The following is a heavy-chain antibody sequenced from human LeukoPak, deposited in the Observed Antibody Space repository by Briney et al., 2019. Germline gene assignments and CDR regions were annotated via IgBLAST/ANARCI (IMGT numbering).Heavy chain of an antibody. V-gene: IGHV3-64*01. CDR3: ARPYYDIWSAYVH. CDR1: GFTFSSYA. CDR2: ISNGGGST. J-gene: IGHJ4*02. Sequence: QSGGSLRLSCAASGFTFSSYAMHWVRQAPGKGLEYVSAISNGGGSTHYANSVKGRFTISRDNSKNTLYLQMGSLRAEDMAVYYCARPYYDIWSAYVHWGQGTLVTVSS. D-gene: IGHD3-3*01.